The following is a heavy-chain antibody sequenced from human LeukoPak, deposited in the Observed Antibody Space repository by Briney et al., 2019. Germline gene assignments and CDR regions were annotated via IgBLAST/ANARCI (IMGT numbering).Heavy chain of an antibody. Sequence: GGSLRLSCAASGFTFSGSALHWVRQASGKGLEWVGRIRSTTNGYATAYAASVKGRFTISRDDSKNTAYLQMDSLKTEDTAVYYCTGNYYGSGSYADFDYWGQGTLVTVSS. D-gene: IGHD3-10*01. CDR2: IRSTTNGYAT. CDR3: TGNYYGSGSYADFDY. J-gene: IGHJ4*02. V-gene: IGHV3-73*01. CDR1: GFTFSGSA.